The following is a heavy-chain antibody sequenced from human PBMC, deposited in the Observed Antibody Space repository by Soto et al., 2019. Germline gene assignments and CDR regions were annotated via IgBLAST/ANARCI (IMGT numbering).Heavy chain of an antibody. D-gene: IGHD6-19*01. V-gene: IGHV2-5*01. CDR1: GFSLRTSGVG. J-gene: IGHJ5*02. CDR3: AKSGSSGWYGWFDP. CDR2: IYWNDDK. Sequence: SGPTLVNPTQTLTLTCIFSGFSLRTSGVGVGWIRQPPGKALEWLGFIYWNDDKRYSPSLKSRLTITKDTSKNQVVLTMANMDPVDTAAYYCAKSGSSGWYGWFDPWGQGTLVTVSS.